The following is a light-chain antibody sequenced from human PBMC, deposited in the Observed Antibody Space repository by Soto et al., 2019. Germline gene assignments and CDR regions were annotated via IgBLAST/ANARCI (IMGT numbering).Light chain of an antibody. Sequence: EIVMTQSQATLSVSPGERATLSCRASQSVSSNLAWYQQKPGQAPRLLIYGASTRATGIPARFSGSGSGTGFTLTISRLEPEDFAVYFCQQYGSSSWTFGQGTKVDI. J-gene: IGKJ1*01. V-gene: IGKV3-15*01. CDR1: QSVSSN. CDR3: QQYGSSSWT. CDR2: GAS.